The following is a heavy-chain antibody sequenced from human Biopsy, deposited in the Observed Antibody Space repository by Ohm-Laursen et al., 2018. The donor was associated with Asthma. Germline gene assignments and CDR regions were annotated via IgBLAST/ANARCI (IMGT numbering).Heavy chain of an antibody. J-gene: IGHJ3*01. CDR2: ANTGNGDT. Sequence: ASVKVSGKASGYNFISFDIHWVRQAPGQRLEWMGWANTGNGDTKYSQKFQGRVTITRDTSASTAYMELRSLRSEDTATYYCARTYYDFLTGQVKDVFGVWGQGTMVTVSS. CDR3: ARTYYDFLTGQVKDVFGV. D-gene: IGHD3-9*01. CDR1: GYNFISFD. V-gene: IGHV1-3*04.